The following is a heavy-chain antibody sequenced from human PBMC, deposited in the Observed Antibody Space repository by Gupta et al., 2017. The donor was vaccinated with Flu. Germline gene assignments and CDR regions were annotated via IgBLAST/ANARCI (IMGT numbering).Heavy chain of an antibody. CDR3: AHTEGGWAEGYGTSSSCYLFHV. V-gene: IGHV2-5*02. Sequence: QITLKESGPALVQPTQTLTLPCRFSGLSLTTSGMGVGWIRQPPGKALEWLALIYWDDDKLYSPSLKGRLTITKDTSKNQVVLTMTNMDPVDTATYDCAHTEGGWAEGYGTSSSCYLFHVGGRGTLVTVAS. CDR2: IYWDDDK. J-gene: IGHJ4*02. CDR1: GLSLTTSGMG. D-gene: IGHD2-2*01.